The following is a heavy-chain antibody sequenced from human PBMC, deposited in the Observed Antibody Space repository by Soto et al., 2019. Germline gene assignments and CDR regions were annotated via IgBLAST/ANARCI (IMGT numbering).Heavy chain of an antibody. J-gene: IGHJ6*03. CDR3: AKDAVDYRDYYYYMDV. CDR2: ISGSGGST. V-gene: IGHV3-23*01. D-gene: IGHD6-19*01. CDR1: GFTFSSYA. Sequence: GGSLRLSCAASGFTFSSYAMSWVRQAPGKGLEWVSAISGSGGSTYYADSVKGRFTISRDNSKNTLYLQMNSLRAEDTAVYYCAKDAVDYRDYYYYMDVWGKGTTVTVSS.